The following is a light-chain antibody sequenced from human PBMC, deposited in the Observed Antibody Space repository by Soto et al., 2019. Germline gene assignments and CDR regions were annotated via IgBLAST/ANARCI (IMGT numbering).Light chain of an antibody. J-gene: IGKJ4*01. Sequence: DIQMPQSPSTLSASVGDRVTITCRASQSISSWLAWYQQKPGKAPKLLIYDASRLESGVPSRFSGSGSGTEFTLTISSLPPDDFATYYCQQYNSFTFGVGTNVEIK. CDR2: DAS. CDR1: QSISSW. CDR3: QQYNSFT. V-gene: IGKV1-5*01.